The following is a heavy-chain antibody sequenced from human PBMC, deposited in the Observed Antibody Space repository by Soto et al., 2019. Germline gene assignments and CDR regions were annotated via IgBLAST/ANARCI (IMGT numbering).Heavy chain of an antibody. V-gene: IGHV4-30-2*01. Sequence: SETLSLTCAVSGGSISSGGYSWSWIRQPPGKGLEWIGYIYHSGSTYYNPSLKSRVTISVDRSKNQFSLKLSSVTAADTAVYYCARGTYYYGSGTSGWFDPWGQGTLVTVSS. CDR1: GGSISSGGYS. D-gene: IGHD3-10*01. J-gene: IGHJ5*02. CDR3: ARGTYYYGSGTSGWFDP. CDR2: IYHSGST.